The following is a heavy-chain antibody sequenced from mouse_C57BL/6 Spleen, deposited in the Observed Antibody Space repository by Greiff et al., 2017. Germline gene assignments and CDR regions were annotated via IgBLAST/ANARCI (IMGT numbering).Heavy chain of an antibody. V-gene: IGHV1-81*01. J-gene: IGHJ1*03. CDR1: GYTFTSYG. Sequence: QVQLQRSGAELARPGASVKLSCKASGYTFTSYGISWVKQRTGQGLEWIGEIYPRSGNTYYNEKFKGKATLTADKSSSTAYMELRSLTSEDSAVYFCAITTVVEGYFDVWGTGTTVTVSS. D-gene: IGHD1-1*01. CDR3: AITTVVEGYFDV. CDR2: IYPRSGNT.